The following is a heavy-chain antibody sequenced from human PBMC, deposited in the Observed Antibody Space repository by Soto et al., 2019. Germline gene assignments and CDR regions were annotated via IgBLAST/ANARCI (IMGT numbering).Heavy chain of an antibody. CDR2: IIPILGIA. J-gene: IGHJ4*02. Sequence: ASVKVSCKASGGTFSSYAISWGRQAPGQGLEWMGGIIPILGIANYAQKFQGRVTITADKSTSTAYMELSSLRSEDTAVYYCARGEIQLWFDYWGQGTLVTVSS. D-gene: IGHD5-18*01. CDR1: GGTFSSYA. V-gene: IGHV1-69*10. CDR3: ARGEIQLWFDY.